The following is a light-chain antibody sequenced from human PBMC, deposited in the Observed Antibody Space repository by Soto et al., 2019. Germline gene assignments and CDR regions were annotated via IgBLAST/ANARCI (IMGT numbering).Light chain of an antibody. V-gene: IGKV1-39*01. Sequence: DIQMTQSPSSLSASVGDRVTITCRASQTINNYVSWYQQKPGKAPKSLIYVASTLQRGVPTRFSGSGYGTYFVLTIDSLLPEDSAIYYCQQSGKIPRTFGQVTKVEI. J-gene: IGKJ1*01. CDR3: QQSGKIPRT. CDR1: QTINNY. CDR2: VAS.